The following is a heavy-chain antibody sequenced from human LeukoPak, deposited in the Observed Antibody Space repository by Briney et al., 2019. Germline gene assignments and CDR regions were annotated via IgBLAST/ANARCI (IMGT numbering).Heavy chain of an antibody. CDR3: ARGGTLETPRYSGSYFGFFDY. J-gene: IGHJ4*02. D-gene: IGHD1-26*01. CDR1: GGSISSYY. V-gene: IGHV4-59*01. CDR2: IYYSGST. Sequence: SETLSLTCTVSGGSISSYYWSWIRQPPGKGLEWIGYIYYSGSTNYNPSLKSRVTISVDTSKNQFSLKLSSVTAADTAVYYCARGGTLETPRYSGSYFGFFDYWGQGTLVTVSS.